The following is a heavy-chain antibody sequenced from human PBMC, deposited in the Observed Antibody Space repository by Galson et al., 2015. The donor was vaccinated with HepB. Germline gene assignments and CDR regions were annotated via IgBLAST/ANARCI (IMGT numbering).Heavy chain of an antibody. D-gene: IGHD6-13*01. CDR1: GFTFSSYS. V-gene: IGHV3-21*01. J-gene: IGHJ6*02. CDR3: ARGQSWAYYYGMDV. Sequence: SLRLSCAASGFTFSSYSMNWVRQAPGKGLEWVSSISSSSSYIYYADSVKGRFTISRDNAKNSLYLQMNSLRAEDTAVYYCARGQSWAYYYGMDVWGQGTTVTVSS. CDR2: ISSSSSYI.